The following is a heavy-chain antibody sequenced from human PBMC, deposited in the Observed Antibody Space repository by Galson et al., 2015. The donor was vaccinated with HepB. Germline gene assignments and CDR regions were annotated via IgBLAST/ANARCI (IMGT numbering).Heavy chain of an antibody. J-gene: IGHJ5*02. CDR1: RITFGTYW. V-gene: IGHV3-7*03. Sequence: SLRLSCAASRITFGTYWMSWVRQAPGKGLEWVANIKQDGSEKYYVDSVKGRFTISRDNAKNSLYLQMNSLRAEDTAVYYCAGVQRSGWYEGGWFDPWGQGTLVTVSS. D-gene: IGHD6-19*01. CDR2: IKQDGSEK. CDR3: AGVQRSGWYEGGWFDP.